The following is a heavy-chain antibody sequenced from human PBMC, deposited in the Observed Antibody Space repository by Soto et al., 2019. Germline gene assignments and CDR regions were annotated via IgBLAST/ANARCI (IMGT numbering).Heavy chain of an antibody. D-gene: IGHD3-9*01. CDR1: GGSISSYY. J-gene: IGHJ3*02. CDR3: ARALILTGYYIHDAFDI. Sequence: SETLSLTCTVSGGSISSYYWSWIRQPPGKGLEWIGYIYYSGSTNYNPSLKSRVTISVDTSKNQFSLKLGSVTAADTAVYYCARALILTGYYIHDAFDIWGQGTMVTVS. V-gene: IGHV4-59*01. CDR2: IYYSGST.